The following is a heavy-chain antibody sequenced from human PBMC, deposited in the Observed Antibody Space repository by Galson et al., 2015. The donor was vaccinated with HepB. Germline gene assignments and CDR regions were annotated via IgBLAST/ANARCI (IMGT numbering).Heavy chain of an antibody. J-gene: IGHJ2*01. D-gene: IGHD3-22*01. Sequence: SVKVSCKASGYTFTSYGISWVRQAPGQGLEWMERISAYNGNTNYAQKLQGRVTMTTDTSTSTAYMELRSLRSDDTAVYYCARDQYYYDSSGYERIWYFDLWGRGTLVTVSS. V-gene: IGHV1-18*01. CDR1: GYTFTSYG. CDR3: ARDQYYYDSSGYERIWYFDL. CDR2: ISAYNGNT.